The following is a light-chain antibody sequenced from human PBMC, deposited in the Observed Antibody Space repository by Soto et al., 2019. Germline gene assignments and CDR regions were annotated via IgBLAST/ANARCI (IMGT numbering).Light chain of an antibody. J-gene: IGLJ3*02. CDR2: EVT. CDR3: GSYTSSNTWV. Sequence: QSVLTQPPSVSGSPGQSVTISCTGTSSDVGSYNRVSWYQQPPGTAPKLMIYEVTNRPSGVPDRFSGSKSGNTASLTISGLQAEDEADYYCGSYTSSNTWVFGGGTQLTVL. V-gene: IGLV2-18*02. CDR1: SSDVGSYNR.